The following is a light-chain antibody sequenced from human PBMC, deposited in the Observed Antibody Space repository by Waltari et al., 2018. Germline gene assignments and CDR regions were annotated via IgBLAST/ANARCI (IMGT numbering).Light chain of an antibody. J-gene: IGLJ2*01. V-gene: IGLV2-23*02. CDR3: CSYAGSRDVV. CDR2: EVI. CDR1: SSDIGRYNQ. Sequence: QSALTQPASVSGSPGQSITISCTGTSSDIGRYNQVSWYQYHPGKAPNVVIYEVIKRPSGVSNRFSGSKSGNTASLTISGLQAEDEADYHCCSYAGSRDVVFGGGTKLTVL.